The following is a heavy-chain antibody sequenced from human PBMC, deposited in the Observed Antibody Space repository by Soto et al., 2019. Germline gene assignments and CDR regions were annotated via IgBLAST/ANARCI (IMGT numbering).Heavy chain of an antibody. Sequence: GGSLRLSCAASGFTFGSYWMSWVRQAPGKGLEWVANIKQDGSEKYYVDSVKGRFTISRDNAKNSLYLQMNSLRAEDTAVYYCARSYYDFWSGYSPMDVWGQGTTVTVSS. CDR3: ARSYYDFWSGYSPMDV. J-gene: IGHJ6*02. CDR2: IKQDGSEK. D-gene: IGHD3-3*01. CDR1: GFTFGSYW. V-gene: IGHV3-7*01.